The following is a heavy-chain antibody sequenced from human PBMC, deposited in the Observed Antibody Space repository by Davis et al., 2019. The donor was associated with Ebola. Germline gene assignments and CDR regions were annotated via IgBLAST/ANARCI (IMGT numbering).Heavy chain of an antibody. Sequence: ASVKVSCKASGYTFTTYDINWVRQATGQGLEWMGWVSGNNGKTDYAQKFQGRATMTTDTSTSTAYMELRSLTSDDTAVYYCAREKEEEHCSGGNCYYYYHGMDVWGQGTTVTVS. V-gene: IGHV1-18*01. D-gene: IGHD2-15*01. J-gene: IGHJ6*02. CDR1: GYTFTTYD. CDR3: AREKEEEHCSGGNCYYYYHGMDV. CDR2: VSGNNGKT.